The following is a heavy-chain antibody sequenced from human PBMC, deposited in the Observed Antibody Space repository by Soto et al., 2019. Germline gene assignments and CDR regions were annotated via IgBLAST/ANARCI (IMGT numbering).Heavy chain of an antibody. CDR3: AKLKRGAPLSYSDY. Sequence: GGSLRLSCAASGFTFNSNGMDWVRQTPGKGLEWLAVISYDGTNIYYADSVKGRFTISRDNSKNTLYLHMNNLRPEDTAVYYCAKLKRGAPLSYSDYWGKGTLVTVSS. V-gene: IGHV3-30*18. D-gene: IGHD1-26*01. CDR2: ISYDGTNI. J-gene: IGHJ4*02. CDR1: GFTFNSNG.